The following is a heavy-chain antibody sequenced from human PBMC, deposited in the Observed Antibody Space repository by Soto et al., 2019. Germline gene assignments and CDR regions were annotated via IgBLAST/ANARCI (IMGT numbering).Heavy chain of an antibody. V-gene: IGHV3-73*02. Sequence: EVQLVESGGGLVHPGGSLKLSCVASGFPFSGSAVHWVRQASGKGLEWIGRIRSKANNYATTYTASLEGRFSISRDDSKNTAYLQMYSLKTEDTDVYYGNSPGDFQDYWGQGTLVTVSS. J-gene: IGHJ4*02. CDR2: IRSKANNYAT. D-gene: IGHD4-17*01. CDR1: GFPFSGSA. CDR3: NSPGDFQDY.